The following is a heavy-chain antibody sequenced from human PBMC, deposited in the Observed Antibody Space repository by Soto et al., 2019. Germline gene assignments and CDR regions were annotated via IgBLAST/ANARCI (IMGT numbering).Heavy chain of an antibody. CDR1: GYSFTNYW. D-gene: IGHD2-21*02. V-gene: IGHV5-51*01. J-gene: IGHJ4*02. CDR3: ARHLRCGGDCYSPPDY. CDR2: IYPGDSDT. Sequence: GESLKISCKGSGYSFTNYWIGWVRQMPWKGLEWMGIIYPGDSDTRYSPSCQGQVTFSADKSISTAYLQWSSLKASDTAMYYSARHLRCGGDCYSPPDYWGQGTLVTVSS.